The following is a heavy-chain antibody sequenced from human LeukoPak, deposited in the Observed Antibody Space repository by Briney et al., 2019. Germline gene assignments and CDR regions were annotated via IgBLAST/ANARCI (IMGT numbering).Heavy chain of an antibody. V-gene: IGHV3-53*01. CDR1: GFTVRRNY. CDR3: AREAYYHDTTGRFDL. Sequence: GGSLRLSCAASGFTVRRNYTSWVRQAPGKGLEWVSVIYSSERTYYAESVQGRFTVFRDDSENAIYLQMDSLRAEDTAVYYCAREAYYHDTTGRFDLWGQGTLVTVSS. J-gene: IGHJ4*02. CDR2: IYSSERT. D-gene: IGHD3-22*01.